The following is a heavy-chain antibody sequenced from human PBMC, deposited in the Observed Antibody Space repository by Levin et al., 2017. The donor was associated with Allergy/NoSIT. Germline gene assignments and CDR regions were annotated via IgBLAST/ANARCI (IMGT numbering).Heavy chain of an antibody. CDR3: ARNGAPVSDCTNGVCYTGFDY. V-gene: IGHV1-69*13. Sequence: SVKVSCKASGGTFSSYAISWVRQAPGQGLEWMGGIIPIFGTANYAQKFQGRVTITADESTSTAYMELSSLRSEDTAVYYCARNGAPVSDCTNGVCYTGFDYWGQGTLVTVSS. CDR1: GGTFSSYA. J-gene: IGHJ4*02. CDR2: IIPIFGTA. D-gene: IGHD2-8*01.